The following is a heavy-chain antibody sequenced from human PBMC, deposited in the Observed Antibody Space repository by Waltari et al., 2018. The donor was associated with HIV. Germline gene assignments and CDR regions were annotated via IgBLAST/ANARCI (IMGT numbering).Heavy chain of an antibody. D-gene: IGHD4-17*01. CDR1: GLSFSRYA. CDR2: ISRSSDYI. Sequence: EVQLVESGGGLAKPGGSRRLSCAASGLSFSRYAMNWVRQAPGKVLEWIAYISRSSDYIYYADSIKGRFTISRDNAKNSVFLHMDNLRDVDTAVYYCTATVTTRGTFDYWGQGTAVPVS. J-gene: IGHJ4*02. V-gene: IGHV3-21*01. CDR3: TATVTTRGTFDY.